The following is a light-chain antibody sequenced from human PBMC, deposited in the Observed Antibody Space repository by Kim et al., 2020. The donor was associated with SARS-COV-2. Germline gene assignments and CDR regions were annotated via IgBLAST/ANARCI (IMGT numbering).Light chain of an antibody. J-gene: IGLJ2*01. CDR3: NSRDSNNNVL. CDR2: GKN. Sequence: SSELTQDPAVSVALGQTVRITCQGDSLRSYYATWYQQKPGQAPILVIYGKNNRPSGIPDRFSGSSSGNTASLTITGTQAGDEADYYCNSRDSNNNVLFGAGTQLTVL. V-gene: IGLV3-19*01. CDR1: SLRSYY.